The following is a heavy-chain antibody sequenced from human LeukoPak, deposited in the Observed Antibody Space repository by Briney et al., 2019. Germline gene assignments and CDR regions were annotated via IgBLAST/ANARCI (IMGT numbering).Heavy chain of an antibody. D-gene: IGHD1-26*01. CDR1: GFTFSIYT. J-gene: IGHJ4*02. CDR3: ASSGSYRFDY. V-gene: IGHV3-21*01. CDR2: ITSSSSSI. Sequence: GGSLRLSCVASGFTFSIYTMSWVRQAPGKGLEWVSSITSSSSSIYSADSVKGRLTISRDNAKNSLYLQMNSLRDEDTAVYYCASSGSYRFDYWGQGTLVTVSS.